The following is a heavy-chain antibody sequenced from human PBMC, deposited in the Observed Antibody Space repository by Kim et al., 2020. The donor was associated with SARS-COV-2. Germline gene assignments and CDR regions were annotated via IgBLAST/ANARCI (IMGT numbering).Heavy chain of an antibody. Sequence: SETLSLTCTVSGGSISSSRYYWGWIRQPPGKGLEWIGSIYYSGSTYYNPSLKSRVTISVDTSKNQFSLKLSSVTAADTAVYYCARLRPHHYYGSGSYLDYWGQGTLVTVSS. V-gene: IGHV4-39*01. D-gene: IGHD3-10*01. CDR2: IYYSGST. CDR3: ARLRPHHYYGSGSYLDY. CDR1: GGSISSSRYY. J-gene: IGHJ4*02.